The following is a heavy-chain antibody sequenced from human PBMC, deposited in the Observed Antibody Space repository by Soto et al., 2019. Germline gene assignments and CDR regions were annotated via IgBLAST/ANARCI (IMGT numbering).Heavy chain of an antibody. CDR2: ISGSGGST. CDR1: GFTFSSYA. CDR3: AKLVGWQLDKKWFDY. D-gene: IGHD6-13*01. Sequence: GGSLRLSCAASGFTFSSYAMSWVRQAPGKGLEWVSAISGSGGSTYYADSVKGRFTISRDNSKNTLYLQMNSLRAEDTAVYYCAKLVGWQLDKKWFDYWGQGTLVTVSS. J-gene: IGHJ4*02. V-gene: IGHV3-23*01.